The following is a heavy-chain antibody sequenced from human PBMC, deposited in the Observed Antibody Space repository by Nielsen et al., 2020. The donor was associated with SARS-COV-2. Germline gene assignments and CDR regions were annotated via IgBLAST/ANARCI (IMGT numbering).Heavy chain of an antibody. Sequence: VRQAPGKGLEWVAVIWYDGSNKYYADSVKGRFTISRDNSKNTLYLQMNSLRDEDTAVYYCARGPHYDSSGYYYVHYFDYWGQGTLVTVSS. CDR3: ARGPHYDSSGYYYVHYFDY. J-gene: IGHJ4*02. CDR2: IWYDGSNK. D-gene: IGHD3-22*01. V-gene: IGHV3-33*01.